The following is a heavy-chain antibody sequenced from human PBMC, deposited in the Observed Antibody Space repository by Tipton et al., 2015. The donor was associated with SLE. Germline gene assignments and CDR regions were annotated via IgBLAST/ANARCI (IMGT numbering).Heavy chain of an antibody. CDR1: GFTFSSYS. Sequence: SLRLSCTASGFTFSSYSMKWVRQAPGKGREWVAVIWYDGSNKYYADSVKGRFTISRDNAKNSLYLQMNSLRAEDSALYYCARDYYDSSGYSYYYYMDVWGKGTTVTVSS. CDR2: IWYDGSNK. D-gene: IGHD3-22*01. V-gene: IGHV3-33*08. J-gene: IGHJ6*03. CDR3: ARDYYDSSGYSYYYYMDV.